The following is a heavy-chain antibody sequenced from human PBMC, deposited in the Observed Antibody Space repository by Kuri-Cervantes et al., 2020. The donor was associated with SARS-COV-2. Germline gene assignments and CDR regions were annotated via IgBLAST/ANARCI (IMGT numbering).Heavy chain of an antibody. Sequence: ASVKVSCKASGYTLKTYGLSWVRQAPGQGLEWMGWIRAYNDNTNYAQNLQGRVTMTTDTSTSTAYMELRSLTSDDTAVYYCVRNMYYDFWSAFGDWGQGTLVTVSS. CDR1: GYTLKTYG. J-gene: IGHJ4*02. CDR2: IRAYNDNT. CDR3: VRNMYYDFWSAFGD. V-gene: IGHV1-18*01. D-gene: IGHD3-3*01.